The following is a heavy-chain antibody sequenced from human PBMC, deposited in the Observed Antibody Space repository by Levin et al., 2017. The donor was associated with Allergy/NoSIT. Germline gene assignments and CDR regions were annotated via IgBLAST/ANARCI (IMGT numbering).Heavy chain of an antibody. J-gene: IGHJ4*02. Sequence: QTGGSLRLSCAASGFTFSNYAMSWVRQAPGKGLEWVSSISASGGSTYQADSVKGRFTISRDNSKNTLNLQMNSLRAEDTAVYFCAKESVPLGGNTYGCHFDYWGQGILVTVSS. D-gene: IGHD5-18*01. CDR3: AKESVPLGGNTYGCHFDY. CDR1: GFTFSNYA. CDR2: ISASGGST. V-gene: IGHV3-23*01.